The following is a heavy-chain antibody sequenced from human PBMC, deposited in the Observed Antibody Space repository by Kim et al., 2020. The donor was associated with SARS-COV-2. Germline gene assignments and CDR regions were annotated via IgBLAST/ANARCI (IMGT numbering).Heavy chain of an antibody. J-gene: IGHJ6*02. V-gene: IGHV3-30*18. CDR1: GFTFSSYG. D-gene: IGHD3-10*01. Sequence: GGSLRLSCAASGFTFSSYGMHWVRQAPGKGLEWVAVISYDGSNKYYADSVKGRFTISRDNSKNTLYLQMNSLRAEDKAVYYSAKDQHDEYYYGSGSPFYYYYGMDVWGQGTTVTVSS. CDR2: ISYDGSNK. CDR3: AKDQHDEYYYGSGSPFYYYYGMDV.